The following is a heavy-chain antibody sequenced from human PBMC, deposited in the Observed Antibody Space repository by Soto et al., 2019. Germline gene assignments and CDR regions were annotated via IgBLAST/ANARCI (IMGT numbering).Heavy chain of an antibody. D-gene: IGHD5-18*01. CDR3: AKGGYNYGFLFDC. CDR1: GFTFSTYA. Sequence: GSLRLSCAASGFTFSTYAMSWVRQAPGKGLEWVSTIDNSGGITYYADSVKGRFTISRDNSKNTLYLQMNSPRAEDTAVYYCAKGGYNYGFLFDCWGQGTLVTVSS. V-gene: IGHV3-23*05. J-gene: IGHJ4*02. CDR2: IDNSGGIT.